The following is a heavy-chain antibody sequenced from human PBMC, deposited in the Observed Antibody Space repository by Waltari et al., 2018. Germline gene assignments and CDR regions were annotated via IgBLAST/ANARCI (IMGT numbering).Heavy chain of an antibody. V-gene: IGHV1-2*06. CDR2: INPNSGGT. Sequence: QVQLVQSGAEVKKPGASVKVSCKASGYTFTSYAMHWVRQAPGQRLEWMGRINPNSGGTNYAQKFQGRVTMTRDTSISTAYMELSRLRSDDTTVYYCARDVTGTTDYWGQGTLVTVSS. CDR3: ARDVTGTTDY. CDR1: GYTFTSYA. D-gene: IGHD1-20*01. J-gene: IGHJ4*02.